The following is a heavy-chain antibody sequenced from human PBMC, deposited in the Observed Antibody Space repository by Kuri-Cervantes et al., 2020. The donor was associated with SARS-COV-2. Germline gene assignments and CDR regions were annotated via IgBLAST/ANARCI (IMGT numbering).Heavy chain of an antibody. V-gene: IGHV3-21*01. CDR2: INDKSNYI. Sequence: GGSLRLSCAASGFTFSSYSINWVRQAPGKGLEWVSSINDKSNYIYYADSVKGRFTISRDNTRNSLYLQMSSLRAEDTAVYYCATFPGVAAPGDYWGQGTLVTVSS. CDR1: GFTFSSYS. D-gene: IGHD2-21*01. J-gene: IGHJ4*02. CDR3: ATFPGVAAPGDY.